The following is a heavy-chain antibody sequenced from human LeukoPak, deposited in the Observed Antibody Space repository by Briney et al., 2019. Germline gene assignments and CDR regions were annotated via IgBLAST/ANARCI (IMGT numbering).Heavy chain of an antibody. CDR3: ARDGAGSLAAADYYYYMDV. D-gene: IGHD6-13*01. V-gene: IGHV4-59*01. J-gene: IGHJ6*03. CDR2: IYYSGST. Sequence: SETLSLTCTVSGGSISSYYWSWIRQPPGKGLEWIGSIYYSGSTYYNPSLKSRVTISVDTSKNQFSLKLSSVTAADTAVYYCARDGAGSLAAADYYYYMDVWGKGTTVTVSS. CDR1: GGSISSYY.